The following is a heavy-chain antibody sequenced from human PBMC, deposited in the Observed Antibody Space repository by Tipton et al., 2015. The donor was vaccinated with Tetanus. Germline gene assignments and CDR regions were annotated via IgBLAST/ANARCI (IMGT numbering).Heavy chain of an antibody. D-gene: IGHD3-10*01. V-gene: IGHV1-46*01. Sequence: QLVQSGAEVKKPGSSVKVSCKASGGTFTNYALSWVRQAPGQGLEWMGEINPSGGSTNYAQKFQDRVTMTRDTSTSTVYMDVRSLRSEDTAVYYCARTQDGYNSGWFDSWGQGTLLTVSS. CDR1: GGTFTNYA. CDR2: INPSGGST. CDR3: ARTQDGYNSGWFDS. J-gene: IGHJ5*01.